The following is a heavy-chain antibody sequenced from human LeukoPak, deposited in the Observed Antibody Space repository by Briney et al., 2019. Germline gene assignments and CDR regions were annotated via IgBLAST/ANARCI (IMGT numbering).Heavy chain of an antibody. J-gene: IGHJ4*02. Sequence: PGGSLRLSCAASGFTFSSYWMSWVRQAPGKGLEWVANIKQDGSEKYYVDSVKGRFTISRDNAKNSLYLQMNSLRAEDTAVYYCARYYDSSGYYYVYFDYWGQGTLVTVSS. D-gene: IGHD3-22*01. V-gene: IGHV3-7*01. CDR3: ARYYDSSGYYYVYFDY. CDR1: GFTFSSYW. CDR2: IKQDGSEK.